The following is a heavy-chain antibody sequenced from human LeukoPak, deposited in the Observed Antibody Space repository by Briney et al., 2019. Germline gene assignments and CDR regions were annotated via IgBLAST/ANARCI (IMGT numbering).Heavy chain of an antibody. Sequence: GGSLRLSCAASGFTFSSYAMSWVRQAPGKGLEWVSAISGSGGSTYYADSVKGRFTISRDNSRNTLYLEMNSLRAGDTAVYYCVREPGPGYFDYWGRGALVTVSS. CDR2: ISGSGGST. J-gene: IGHJ4*02. V-gene: IGHV3-23*01. CDR1: GFTFSSYA. CDR3: VREPGPGYFDY. D-gene: IGHD6-13*01.